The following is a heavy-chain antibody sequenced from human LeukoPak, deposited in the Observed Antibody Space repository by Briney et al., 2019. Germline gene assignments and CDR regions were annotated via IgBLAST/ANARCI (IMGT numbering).Heavy chain of an antibody. CDR2: IKHDGSKK. CDR1: GFTFSTYG. V-gene: IGHV3-33*06. CDR3: SKGDPPTYYDVLTGQDY. Sequence: GGSLRLSCAASGFTFSTYGVHWVRQPPGKGLEWVAVIKHDGSKKYYVDSVKGRFTISRDNSKNMLYLQVNSLRAEDTAVYYCSKGDPPTYYDVLTGQDYWGQGTLVTVSS. D-gene: IGHD3-9*01. J-gene: IGHJ4*02.